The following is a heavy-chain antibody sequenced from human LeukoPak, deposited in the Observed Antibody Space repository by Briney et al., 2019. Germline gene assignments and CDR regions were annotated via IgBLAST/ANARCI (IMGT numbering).Heavy chain of an antibody. CDR3: ASATQLWEAWIEY. D-gene: IGHD5-18*01. V-gene: IGHV1-2*02. CDR2: INPNSGVT. Sequence: ASVKVSCKDSGYTFTGYYLHWVRQAPRQGLEWMGWINPNSGVTNYAQKFQGRVTMTRDTSITTAYIDLSGLRSDDSAVYDCASATQLWEAWIEYWGQGTLVTVSS. J-gene: IGHJ4*02. CDR1: GYTFTGYY.